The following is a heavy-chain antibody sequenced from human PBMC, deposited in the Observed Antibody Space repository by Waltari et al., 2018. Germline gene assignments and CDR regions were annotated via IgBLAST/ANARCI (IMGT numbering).Heavy chain of an antibody. CDR1: GFTFSRHQ. CDR3: ARTLPDYTSGWYGALFDY. CDR2: ISNTSGTI. V-gene: IGHV3-48*02. D-gene: IGHD6-19*01. Sequence: EVQLVESGGGLVQPGGSLRLSCAASGFTFSRHQLHLVRQAPGKGLEWGSYISNTSGTIYYGDSVKGRFTISRDNAKNSLYLQMNSLRDEDTAVYYCARTLPDYTSGWYGALFDYLGQGTLVTVSS. J-gene: IGHJ4*02.